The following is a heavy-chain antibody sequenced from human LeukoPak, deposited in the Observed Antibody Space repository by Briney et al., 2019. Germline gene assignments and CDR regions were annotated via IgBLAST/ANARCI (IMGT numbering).Heavy chain of an antibody. Sequence: GGSLRLSCAASGFTFSTFAMIWVRQPPGKGLEWVSSIFPSGGEIHYADSVRGRFTISRDNSKSTLFLQMNSLRAEDMALYYCAKGEIFTIFGVVIDWGQGTLVTVSS. CDR2: IFPSGGEI. D-gene: IGHD3-3*01. J-gene: IGHJ4*02. CDR3: AKGEIFTIFGVVID. CDR1: GFTFSTFA. V-gene: IGHV3-23*01.